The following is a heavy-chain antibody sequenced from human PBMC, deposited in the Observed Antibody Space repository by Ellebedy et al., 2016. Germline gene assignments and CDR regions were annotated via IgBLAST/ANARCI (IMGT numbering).Heavy chain of an antibody. Sequence: ASVKVSCKTSGYTFTTYYIHWVRQAPGQGLEWLGIIDPSSGDTSFAQSVQGRVTLTSDASTTTVYMNLFSLKSEDTALYYCARDRRTSSEGMDVWGQGTTVTVSS. J-gene: IGHJ6*02. D-gene: IGHD6-6*01. CDR1: GYTFTTYY. CDR3: ARDRRTSSEGMDV. CDR2: IDPSSGDT. V-gene: IGHV1-46*01.